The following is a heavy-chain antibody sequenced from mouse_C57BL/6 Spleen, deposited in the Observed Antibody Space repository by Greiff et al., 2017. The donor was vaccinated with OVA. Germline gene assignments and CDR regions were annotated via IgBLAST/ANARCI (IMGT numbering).Heavy chain of an antibody. D-gene: IGHD2-3*01. CDR3: ANYDGYSPWFAY. V-gene: IGHV1-26*01. CDR1: GYTFTDYY. J-gene: IGHJ3*01. Sequence: VQLQQSGPELVKPGASVKISCKASGYTFTDYYMNWVKQSHGKSLEWIGDINPNNGGTSYNQKFKGKATLTVDKSSSTAYMELRSLTSEDSAVYYCANYDGYSPWFAYWGQGTLVTVSA. CDR2: INPNNGGT.